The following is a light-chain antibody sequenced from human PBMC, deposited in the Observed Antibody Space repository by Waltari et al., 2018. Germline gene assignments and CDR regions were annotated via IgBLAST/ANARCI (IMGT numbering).Light chain of an antibody. CDR1: ESPLHSNGNTY. CDR3: MQAIRTPRT. V-gene: IGKV2-28*01. J-gene: IGKJ1*01. CDR2: WGF. Sequence: DVVLTQSPLSLPVTPGAPASISCRPRESPLHSNGNTYLAWYLQKPGQSPQLLIYWGFTRASGVPDRFSGSGSGTDFTLKISRVEAEDVGIYYCMQAIRTPRTFAQGTKVEIK.